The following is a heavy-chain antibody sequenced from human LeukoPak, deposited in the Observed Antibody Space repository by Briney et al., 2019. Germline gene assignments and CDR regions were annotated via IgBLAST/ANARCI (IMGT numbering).Heavy chain of an antibody. Sequence: PGGSLRLSCAASGFTVSSNYMSWVRQAPGKGLEWVSVIYSGGSTYYADSVKDRFTISRDNSKNTLYLQMNSLRAEDTAVYYCASHGRDYGGNGGYFDYWGQGTLVTVSS. CDR1: GFTVSSNY. V-gene: IGHV3-53*01. CDR3: ASHGRDYGGNGGYFDY. J-gene: IGHJ4*02. D-gene: IGHD4-23*01. CDR2: IYSGGST.